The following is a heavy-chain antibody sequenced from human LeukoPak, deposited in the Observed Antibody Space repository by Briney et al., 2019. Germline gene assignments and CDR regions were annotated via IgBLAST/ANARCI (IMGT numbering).Heavy chain of an antibody. Sequence: GASVKVSCKASGGTFSSYAISWVRQAPGQGLEWMGRIIPIFGTANYAQKFQGRVTITTDESTSTAYMELSSLRSEDTAVYYCASSSHRGLGVSDYYYMDVWGKGTTVTVSS. CDR2: IIPIFGTA. CDR3: ASSSHRGLGVSDYYYMDV. CDR1: GGTFSSYA. D-gene: IGHD2-8*01. V-gene: IGHV1-69*05. J-gene: IGHJ6*03.